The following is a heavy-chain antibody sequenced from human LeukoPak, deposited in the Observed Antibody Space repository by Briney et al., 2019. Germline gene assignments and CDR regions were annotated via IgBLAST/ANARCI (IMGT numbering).Heavy chain of an antibody. V-gene: IGHV4-39*02. CDR2: IYYSGST. CDR3: ARDPEDTAMVNNWFDP. D-gene: IGHD5-18*01. Sequence: SETLSLTRTVSGGSISSSRYYWGGLRHPPGRGLEWIGSIYYSGSTYYNPSLKSRVTIYVDASKNQFSLKLSAVTAADTAVCYCARDPEDTAMVNNWFDPWGQGTLVTVSS. J-gene: IGHJ5*02. CDR1: GGSISSSRYY.